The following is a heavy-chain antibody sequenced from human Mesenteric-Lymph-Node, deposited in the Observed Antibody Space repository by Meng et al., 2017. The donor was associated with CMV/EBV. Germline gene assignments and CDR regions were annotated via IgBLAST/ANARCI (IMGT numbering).Heavy chain of an antibody. Sequence: GESLKISCAASGFTFSSYEMNWVRQAPGKGLEWVSYISSSGSTIYYADSVKGRFTISRDNAKNSLYLQMNSLRAEDTAVYYCSFWTVHQYLDSWGQGTLVTVSS. J-gene: IGHJ4*02. D-gene: IGHD3/OR15-3a*01. CDR2: ISSSGSTI. CDR3: SFWTVHQYLDS. CDR1: GFTFSSYE. V-gene: IGHV3-48*03.